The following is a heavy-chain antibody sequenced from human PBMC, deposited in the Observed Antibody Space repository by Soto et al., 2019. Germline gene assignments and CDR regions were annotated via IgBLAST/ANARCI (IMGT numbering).Heavy chain of an antibody. V-gene: IGHV1-2*02. Sequence: QVQLVQSGAEVKKPGASVKVSCKASGFTFSAYYIYWWRQAPGQGLEWIGWITPNSGGTNNAQKFQGRVTMSREKSTSTVYMELSALIPDATAVYYCARSLLDEYSSSWRSAYYGMDVWGQGTTVTVSS. D-gene: IGHD6-13*01. CDR2: ITPNSGGT. CDR1: GFTFSAYY. J-gene: IGHJ6*02. CDR3: ARSLLDEYSSSWRSAYYGMDV.